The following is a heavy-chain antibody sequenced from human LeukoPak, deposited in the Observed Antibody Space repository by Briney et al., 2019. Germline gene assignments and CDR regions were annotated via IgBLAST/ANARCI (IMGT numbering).Heavy chain of an antibody. V-gene: IGHV3-48*03. CDR1: RSTFSRFE. CDR3: ARPDYGTYSGAFDI. CDR2: ISSSGSSI. Sequence: GGSLRLSCIASRSTFSRFEMNWVRQAPGKGLEWVSSISSSGSSISYADSVKGRFTISRDNVKNSLYLQMNSLRAEDTAVYYCARPDYGTYSGAFDIWGQGTMVTVSS. J-gene: IGHJ3*02. D-gene: IGHD4-17*01.